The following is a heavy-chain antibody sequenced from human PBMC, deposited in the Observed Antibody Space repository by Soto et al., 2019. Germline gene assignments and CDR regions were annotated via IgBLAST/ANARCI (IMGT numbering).Heavy chain of an antibody. D-gene: IGHD5-18*01. CDR3: AKVGFPYSYGYLFYY. V-gene: IGHV1-18*04. CDR1: GYTFTGYY. J-gene: IGHJ4*02. CDR2: FNTYNGNT. Sequence: ASVKVSCKASGYTFTGYYMHWVRQAPGQGLEWMGWFNTYNGNTNYAQKFQGRVTMTTDTSTSTAHMELNSLRVEDTAVYYCAKVGFPYSYGYLFYYWGQGTLVTVSS.